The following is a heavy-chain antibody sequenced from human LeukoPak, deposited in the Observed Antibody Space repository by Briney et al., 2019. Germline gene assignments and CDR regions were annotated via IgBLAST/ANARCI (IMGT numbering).Heavy chain of an antibody. J-gene: IGHJ4*02. CDR3: ASSVVPAAMIDY. CDR2: LYYRGST. Sequence: SETLSLTCTVSGVSISDYYWGWVRQPPGRGLEWIGGLYYRGSTKSNPSLKSRVTISVDTSKTQLSLRLTSVTAADTAVYYCASSVVPAAMIDYWGQGTLVTVSS. CDR1: GVSISDYY. D-gene: IGHD2-2*01. V-gene: IGHV4-59*08.